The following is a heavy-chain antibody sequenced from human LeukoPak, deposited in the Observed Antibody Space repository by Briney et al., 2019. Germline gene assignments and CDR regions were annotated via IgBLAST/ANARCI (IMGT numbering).Heavy chain of an antibody. Sequence: GGSLRLSCAASGFTFSSYAMSWVRQAPGKGREWVAAISGSGGSTYYADSVKGRFTISRDNSKNTLYQQMNSLRAEETAVYYCAKDGAFGSGQGKVDPWGQGTLVTVSS. D-gene: IGHD2-15*01. CDR3: AKDGAFGSGQGKVDP. CDR2: ISGSGGST. V-gene: IGHV3-23*01. J-gene: IGHJ5*02. CDR1: GFTFSSYA.